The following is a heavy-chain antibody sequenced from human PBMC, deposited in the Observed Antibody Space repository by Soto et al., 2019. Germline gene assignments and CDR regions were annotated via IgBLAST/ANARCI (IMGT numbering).Heavy chain of an antibody. J-gene: IGHJ6*02. D-gene: IGHD3-10*01. CDR2: ISYDGSNK. CDR3: AKPYYYGSGSYPYYYYYGMDV. CDR1: GFTFSSYG. Sequence: GGSLRLSCAASGFTFSSYGMHWVRQAPGKGLEWVAVISYDGSNKYYADSVKGRFTISRDNSKNTLYLQMNSLRAEDTAVYYCAKPYYYGSGSYPYYYYYGMDVWGQGTTVTVS. V-gene: IGHV3-30*18.